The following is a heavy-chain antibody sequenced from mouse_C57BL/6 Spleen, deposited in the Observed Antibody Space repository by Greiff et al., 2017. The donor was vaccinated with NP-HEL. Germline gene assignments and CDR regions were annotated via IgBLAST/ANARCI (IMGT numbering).Heavy chain of an antibody. J-gene: IGHJ1*03. CDR2: INPNNGGT. Sequence: VQLKQSGPELVKPGASVKIPCKASGYTFTDYNMDWVKQSHGKSLEWIGDINPNNGGTIYNQKFKGKATLTVDKSSSTAYMELRSLTSEDTAVYYCARRGSNYWYFDVWGTGTTVTVSS. CDR3: ARRGSNYWYFDV. D-gene: IGHD1-1*01. V-gene: IGHV1-18*01. CDR1: GYTFTDYN.